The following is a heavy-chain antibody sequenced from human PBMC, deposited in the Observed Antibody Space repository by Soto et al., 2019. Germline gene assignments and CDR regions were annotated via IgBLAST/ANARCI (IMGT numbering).Heavy chain of an antibody. V-gene: IGHV4-31*03. Sequence: PSETLSLTCTVSGGSINSGGYYWSWIRQHPGKGLEWIGYIYYSESTYSNPSLKSRVTISADTSKNQFSLRLSSVTAADTAVYYCAGTCSSTSCYGVSFDYWGQGTLVTVSS. J-gene: IGHJ4*02. CDR3: AGTCSSTSCYGVSFDY. CDR1: GGSINSGGYY. D-gene: IGHD2-2*01. CDR2: IYYSEST.